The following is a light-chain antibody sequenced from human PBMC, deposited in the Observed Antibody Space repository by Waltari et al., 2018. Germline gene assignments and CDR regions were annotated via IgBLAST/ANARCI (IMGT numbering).Light chain of an antibody. Sequence: DIQMTQSPSTLSASVGDRVTITCRASPSISSWFVWYQQKPGKDRKLLIYNASSLESGAPSRFSGSGSGTEFTLTISSLQPDDFAPYYCQQYNSYSATFGQGTKVEIK. J-gene: IGKJ1*01. CDR2: NAS. V-gene: IGKV1-5*03. CDR1: PSISSW. CDR3: QQYNSYSAT.